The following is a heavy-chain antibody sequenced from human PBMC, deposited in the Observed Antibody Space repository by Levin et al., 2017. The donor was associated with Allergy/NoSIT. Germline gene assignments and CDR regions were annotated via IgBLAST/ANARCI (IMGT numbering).Heavy chain of an antibody. Sequence: SQTLSLTCAVYGGSFSGYYWSWIRQPPGKGLEWIGEINHSGSTNYNPSLKSRVTISVDTSKNQFSLKLSSVTAADTAVYYCARPMVRGDSSYFDYWGQGTLVTVSS. V-gene: IGHV4-34*01. CDR1: GGSFSGYY. CDR2: INHSGST. CDR3: ARPMVRGDSSYFDY. J-gene: IGHJ4*02. D-gene: IGHD3-10*01.